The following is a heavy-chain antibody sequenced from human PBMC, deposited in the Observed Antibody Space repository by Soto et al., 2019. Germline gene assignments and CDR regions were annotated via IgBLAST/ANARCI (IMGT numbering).Heavy chain of an antibody. V-gene: IGHV3-30-3*01. CDR2: ISYDGSNK. CDR1: GFTFSRYA. D-gene: IGHD3-22*01. CDR3: ARDRDDSSGYYLELVSWDY. J-gene: IGHJ4*02. Sequence: QVQLVEAGGGVVQPGRSLRLSCAASGFTFSRYAMHWVRQAPGKGLEWVAVISYDGSNKYYADSVKGRFTISRDNYKNTLYLQMNSLRAEDTAVYYCARDRDDSSGYYLELVSWDYWGQGTLVTVSS.